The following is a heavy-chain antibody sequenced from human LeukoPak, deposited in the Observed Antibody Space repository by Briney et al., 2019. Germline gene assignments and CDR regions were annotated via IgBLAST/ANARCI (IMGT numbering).Heavy chain of an antibody. CDR2: IYHSGST. CDR3: APGKDDYTLI. V-gene: IGHV4-38-2*01. D-gene: IGHD4-11*01. Sequence: SETLSLTCAVSGYTISSGYYWGWIRQPPGKGLEWIGSIYHSGSTYYNPSLKSRVTISVDTSKNQFSLKLSSVTAADTAVYYCAPGKDDYTLIWGQGTLVTVSS. J-gene: IGHJ4*02. CDR1: GYTISSGYY.